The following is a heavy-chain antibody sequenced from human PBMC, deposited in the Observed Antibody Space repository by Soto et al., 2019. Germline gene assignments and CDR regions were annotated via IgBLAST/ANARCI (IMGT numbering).Heavy chain of an antibody. V-gene: IGHV3-48*02. J-gene: IGHJ6*02. CDR3: ARGFDLQYGMDV. CDR2: ISGSSNII. Sequence: EAPLVESGGGLVQRGGSVRLSCAASGFTLSPYSMNWVCQAPGKGLEWISYISGSSNIINYADSVKGRFTISRVNTKNSLYHQMNSLSDEDTAVYYCARGFDLQYGMDVWGQGTTVTVSS. CDR1: GFTLSPYS. D-gene: IGHD3-10*01.